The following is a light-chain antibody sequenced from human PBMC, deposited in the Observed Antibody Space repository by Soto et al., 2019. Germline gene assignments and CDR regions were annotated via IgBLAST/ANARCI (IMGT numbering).Light chain of an antibody. Sequence: ESLLTQSPGTLSLSPGESVTLSCRASQSIGSRYLAWYQQAPGQAPRRLIYASSSRATGVPDRFSGSGAGTDFTLTISGLEPEDFGVYYCQQYGASPFTLGPGTKVDIK. V-gene: IGKV3-20*01. J-gene: IGKJ3*01. CDR3: QQYGASPFT. CDR2: ASS. CDR1: QSIGSRY.